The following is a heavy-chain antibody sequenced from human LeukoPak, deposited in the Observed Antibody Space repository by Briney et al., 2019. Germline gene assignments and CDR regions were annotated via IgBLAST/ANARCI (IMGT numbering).Heavy chain of an antibody. CDR2: ISSSSSYI. J-gene: IGHJ5*02. CDR1: GFTFSSYS. Sequence: GRSLRLSCAASGFTFSSYSMSWVRQPPGKGLEWDSSISSSSSYIYYADSVKGRFTISRDNAKNSLYLQMTSLRAEDTAVYYCARDRSTGDMNWFDPWGQGTLVTVSS. CDR3: ARDRSTGDMNWFDP. D-gene: IGHD7-27*01. V-gene: IGHV3-21*01.